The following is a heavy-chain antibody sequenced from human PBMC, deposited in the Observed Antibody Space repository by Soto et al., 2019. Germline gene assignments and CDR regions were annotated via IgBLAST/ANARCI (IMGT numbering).Heavy chain of an antibody. V-gene: IGHV4-38-2*01. Sequence: SLTCAVSAYSISSGYYWGWIPQPPGKGLEWIGSVSHVAGTYYNPSIKGRVTLSLDTSKNQFSLKMNSATAADTAVYYCASLVSGSFDYWGQGILVTVSS. D-gene: IGHD1-26*01. CDR2: VSHVAGT. CDR1: AYSISSGYY. CDR3: ASLVSGSFDY. J-gene: IGHJ4*02.